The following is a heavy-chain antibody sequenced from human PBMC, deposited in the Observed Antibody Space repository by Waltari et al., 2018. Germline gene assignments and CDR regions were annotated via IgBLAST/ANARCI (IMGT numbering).Heavy chain of an antibody. V-gene: IGHV4-39*01. CDR2: IYYRGST. D-gene: IGHD5-18*01. Sequence: QLQLQESGPGLVKPSETLSLTCTVSGGSISSSSYYWGWIRQPPGKGLEWIGSIYYRGSTDYNPSLKSRVTISVDTSKNQFSLKLSSVTAADTAVYYCARGYSYGLFDYWGQGTLVTVSS. J-gene: IGHJ4*02. CDR3: ARGYSYGLFDY. CDR1: GGSISSSSYY.